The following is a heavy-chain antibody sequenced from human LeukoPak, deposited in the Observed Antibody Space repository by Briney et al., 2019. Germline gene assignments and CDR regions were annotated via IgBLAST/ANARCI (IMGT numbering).Heavy chain of an antibody. J-gene: IGHJ1*01. CDR1: GGTFSSYA. Sequence: SVKVSCKASGGTFSSYAISWVRQAPGQGLERMGGIIPIFGTANYAQKFQGRVTITADESTSTAYMELSSLRSEDTAVYYCARGDSSGWSPEYFQHWGQGTLVTVSS. CDR2: IIPIFGTA. V-gene: IGHV1-69*13. CDR3: ARGDSSGWSPEYFQH. D-gene: IGHD6-19*01.